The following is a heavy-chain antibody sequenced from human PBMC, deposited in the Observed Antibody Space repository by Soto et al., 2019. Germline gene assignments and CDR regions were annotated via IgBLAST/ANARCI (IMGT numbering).Heavy chain of an antibody. Sequence: RLSCAASEFTFSKFDMHLVRQAPIKGLEGVAVISYDGNNKYYADSVKGRFSISRDNSKNTLSLQINSLRAEDTAVYYCAREGAGPAAIGHYYYGMDVWGQGTTVTVSS. CDR1: EFTFSKFD. CDR2: ISYDGNNK. D-gene: IGHD2-2*02. V-gene: IGHV3-30-3*01. J-gene: IGHJ6*02. CDR3: AREGAGPAAIGHYYYGMDV.